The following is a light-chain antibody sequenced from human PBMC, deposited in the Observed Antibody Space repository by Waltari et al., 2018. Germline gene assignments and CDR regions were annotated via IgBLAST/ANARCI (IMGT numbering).Light chain of an antibody. CDR3: QHYLRLPVA. J-gene: IGKJ1*01. Sequence: EILLTQSPDTLSLSPGARAPLSCRASQSLNMALAWYQQHPGQAPRLLIYGVSTRATGIPDRFSGSGSGADFSLTITRLEPEDFAVYYCQHYLRLPVAFGQGTKVDIK. CDR2: GVS. CDR1: QSLNMA. V-gene: IGKV3-20*01.